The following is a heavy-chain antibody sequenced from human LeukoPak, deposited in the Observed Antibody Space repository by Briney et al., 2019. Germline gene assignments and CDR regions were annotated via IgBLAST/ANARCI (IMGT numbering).Heavy chain of an antibody. V-gene: IGHV3-21*01. CDR1: GFTFSTYT. CDR3: ARETSGATIDW. CDR2: ITSSSSHI. Sequence: GGSLRLSCAASGFTFSTYTINWVRQTPGKGLEWVSSITSSSSHIYYADSLKGRFTISRDNAKNSLYLQMNNLRAEDTGVYYCARETSGATIDWWGQGILVTVSS. D-gene: IGHD1-26*01. J-gene: IGHJ4*02.